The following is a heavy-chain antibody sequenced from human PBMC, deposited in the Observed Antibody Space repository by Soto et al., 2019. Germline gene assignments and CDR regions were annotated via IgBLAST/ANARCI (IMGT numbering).Heavy chain of an antibody. J-gene: IGHJ6*02. CDR2: ISAYNGNT. V-gene: IGHV1-18*01. D-gene: IGHD6-13*01. CDR1: GYTFTSYG. CDR3: ARDFGVAAVGGLGMDV. Sequence: ASVEVSCKASGYTFTSYGISWVRQAPGQGLEWMGWISAYNGNTNYAQKLQGRVTMTTDTSTSTAYMELRSLRSDDTAVYYCARDFGVAAVGGLGMDVWGQGTTVTVSS.